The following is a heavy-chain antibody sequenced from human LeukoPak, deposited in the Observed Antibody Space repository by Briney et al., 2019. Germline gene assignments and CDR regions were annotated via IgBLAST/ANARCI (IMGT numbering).Heavy chain of an antibody. CDR2: IYYSGST. CDR3: ARVNWSYGMDV. Sequence: SETLSLTCTVSGGSISSYYWSWIRQPPGKGLEWIGYIYYSGSTNYNPSLKSRVTISVDTSKNQFSLKLSSVTAADTAVYYCARVNWSYGMDVWGKGTTVTVSS. CDR1: GGSISSYY. D-gene: IGHD1-1*01. V-gene: IGHV4-59*01. J-gene: IGHJ6*04.